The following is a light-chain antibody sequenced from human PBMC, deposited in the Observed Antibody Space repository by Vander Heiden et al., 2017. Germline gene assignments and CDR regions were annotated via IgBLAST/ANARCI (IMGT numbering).Light chain of an antibody. V-gene: IGKV1-39*01. CDR3: QQSDSTPYT. CDR1: QSISSY. J-gene: IGKJ2*01. Sequence: DIQMTQSPSSLSASVGDRVTITCRASQSISSYLNWYQQKPGKAPKLLIYAASSLQSGVPSTFSGRGSGTDFTLTISRLQPEDFATYYCQQSDSTPYTFGQGTKLEIK. CDR2: AAS.